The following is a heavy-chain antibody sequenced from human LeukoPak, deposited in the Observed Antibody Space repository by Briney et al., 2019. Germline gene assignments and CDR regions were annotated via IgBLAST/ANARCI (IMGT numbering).Heavy chain of an antibody. J-gene: IGHJ4*02. V-gene: IGHV3-21*01. CDR1: GFTFSSYS. Sequence: GGSLRLSCAASGFTFSSYSMNWVRQAPGKGLEWVSSISSSSSYIYYADSVKGRFTISRDNAKNSLYLQMNSLRAEDTAVYYCARENGASDYVWGSYRYLDYWGQGTLVTVSS. CDR3: ARENGASDYVWGSYRYLDY. CDR2: ISSSSSYI. D-gene: IGHD3-16*02.